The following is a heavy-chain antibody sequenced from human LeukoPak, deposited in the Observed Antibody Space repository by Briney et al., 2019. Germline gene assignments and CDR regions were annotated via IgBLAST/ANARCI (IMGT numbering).Heavy chain of an antibody. CDR1: GYTFTSYG. Sequence: ASVKVSCKASGYTFTSYGISWVRQAPGQGLEWMGWISAYNGNTNYAQKLQGRVTMTTDTSTSTAYMELRSLRSDDTAVYYCARDRDVYDFWSGYHDAFDIWGQGTMVTVSS. V-gene: IGHV1-18*01. D-gene: IGHD3-3*01. J-gene: IGHJ3*02. CDR2: ISAYNGNT. CDR3: ARDRDVYDFWSGYHDAFDI.